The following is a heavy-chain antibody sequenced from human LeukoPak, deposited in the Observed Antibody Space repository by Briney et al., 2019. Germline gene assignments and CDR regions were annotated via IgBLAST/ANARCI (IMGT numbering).Heavy chain of an antibody. Sequence: GGSLRLSCAASGFTFSSYSMNWVRQAPGKGLELVSSISSSSSYIYYADSVKGRFTISRDNAKNSLYLQMNSLRAEDTAVYYCARGWTTVTTPVDYWGQGTLVTVSS. CDR2: ISSSSSYI. J-gene: IGHJ4*02. D-gene: IGHD4-17*01. CDR1: GFTFSSYS. V-gene: IGHV3-21*01. CDR3: ARGWTTVTTPVDY.